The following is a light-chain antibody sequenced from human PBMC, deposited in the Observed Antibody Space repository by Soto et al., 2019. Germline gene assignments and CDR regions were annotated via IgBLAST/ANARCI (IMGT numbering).Light chain of an antibody. Sequence: DIQMTQSPSSLSASVGDRVTITCQASRDISNYLNWYQQKPGKAPKLLIYDASNLETGVPSRFSGSGSGTDFTFTISSLQSEDIATYYCQQYDNLVVTFGQGTKLEIK. J-gene: IGKJ2*01. V-gene: IGKV1-33*01. CDR2: DAS. CDR1: RDISNY. CDR3: QQYDNLVVT.